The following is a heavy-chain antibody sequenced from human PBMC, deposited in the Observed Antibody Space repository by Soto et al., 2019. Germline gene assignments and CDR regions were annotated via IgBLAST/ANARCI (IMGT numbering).Heavy chain of an antibody. Sequence: QVQLVESGGGLVKPGGSLRLSCAASGFIFSDYYMSWIRQAPGKGLEWVSYISGSGSIVYYADSMKGRFTISRDNAKNSVYLQMNSLRVDDTAVYYCARDRGLYYYGSGCRSDLWGQGVLVTVSS. CDR2: ISGSGSIV. D-gene: IGHD3-10*01. J-gene: IGHJ5*02. V-gene: IGHV3-11*01. CDR3: ARDRGLYYYGSGCRSDL. CDR1: GFIFSDYY.